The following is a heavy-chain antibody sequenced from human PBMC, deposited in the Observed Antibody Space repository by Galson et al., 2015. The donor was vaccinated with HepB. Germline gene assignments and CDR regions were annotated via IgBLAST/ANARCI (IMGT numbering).Heavy chain of an antibody. CDR3: AATDYENSRGWFDP. D-gene: IGHD3-22*01. Sequence: SVKVSCKASGYTFAHYGISWVRQAPGQGLEWMGWISVYNGNRNYAQKFRDRVSMTTDTSTSTAYMELRSLRSDDTAVYYCAATDYENSRGWFDPWGQGTLVTVSS. V-gene: IGHV1-18*01. J-gene: IGHJ5*02. CDR1: GYTFAHYG. CDR2: ISVYNGNR.